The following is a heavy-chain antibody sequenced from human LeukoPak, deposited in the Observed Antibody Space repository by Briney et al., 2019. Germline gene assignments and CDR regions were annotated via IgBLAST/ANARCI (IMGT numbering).Heavy chain of an antibody. CDR3: ARVDVAVAGHEYFQH. Sequence: SVKLSCNASGGTFSSYAISWVRQAPGPGLGWVGRIIPILGIANYAQKFQGRVTITADKSTSTAYMELSSLRSEDTAVYYCARVDVAVAGHEYFQHWGQGTLVTVSS. D-gene: IGHD6-19*01. V-gene: IGHV1-69*04. CDR1: GGTFSSYA. CDR2: IIPILGIA. J-gene: IGHJ1*01.